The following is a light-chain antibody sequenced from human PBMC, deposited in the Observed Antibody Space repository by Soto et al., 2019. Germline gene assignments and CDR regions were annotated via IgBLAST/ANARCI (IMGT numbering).Light chain of an antibody. CDR3: QQYNNWPLT. V-gene: IGKV3-15*01. CDR1: QSVNSN. Sequence: ERVMTQSPATLSVSPGERATLSCRTSQSVNSNLAWYQQKPGQAPRLLIYDASTRATGIPARFSGSGSGTEFNLTISSLQSEDFAVYYCQQYNNWPLTFGGGTKVDIK. CDR2: DAS. J-gene: IGKJ4*01.